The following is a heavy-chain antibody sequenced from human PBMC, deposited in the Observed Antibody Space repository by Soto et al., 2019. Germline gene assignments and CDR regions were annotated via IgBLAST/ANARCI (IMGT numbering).Heavy chain of an antibody. Sequence: EVQLVESGGGLVQPGGSLRLSCAASGFTFSSYWMHWVRQAPGKGLEWVSRINSDGSSTSYADSVKGRFTISRDNAKNTLYLQMNSLRAEDTAVYYCAREGGVYGDYHCDYWGQGTLFTVSS. V-gene: IGHV3-74*01. D-gene: IGHD4-17*01. CDR3: AREGGVYGDYHCDY. CDR1: GFTFSSYW. J-gene: IGHJ4*02. CDR2: INSDGSST.